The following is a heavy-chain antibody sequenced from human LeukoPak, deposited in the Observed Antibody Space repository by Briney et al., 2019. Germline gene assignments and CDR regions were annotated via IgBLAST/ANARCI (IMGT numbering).Heavy chain of an antibody. CDR3: VRSTSHCSSTSCYGFWFDP. CDR1: GGTFSSYA. CDR2: IIPIFGTA. Sequence: GSSVKVSCKASGGTFSSYAISWVRQAPGQGLEWMGGIIPIFGTANYAQKFQGRVTITTDESTSTAYMELSSLRSEDTAVYYCVRSTSHCSSTSCYGFWFDPWGQGTLVTVSS. V-gene: IGHV1-69*05. D-gene: IGHD2-2*01. J-gene: IGHJ5*02.